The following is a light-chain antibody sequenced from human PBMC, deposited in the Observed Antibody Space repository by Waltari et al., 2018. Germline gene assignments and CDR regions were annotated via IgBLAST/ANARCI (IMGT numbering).Light chain of an antibody. V-gene: IGLV2-14*03. CDR2: DVS. CDR1: SSDIGASNY. Sequence: QSALTQPASVSGSPGQSIAISCTGTSSDIGASNYVPWYQQHPAKAPKLMIYDVSNRPSGVSNRFSGSKSGNTASLTISGLQAEDEADYYCSSYTSSSTRVFGTGTKVTVL. CDR3: SSYTSSSTRV. J-gene: IGLJ1*01.